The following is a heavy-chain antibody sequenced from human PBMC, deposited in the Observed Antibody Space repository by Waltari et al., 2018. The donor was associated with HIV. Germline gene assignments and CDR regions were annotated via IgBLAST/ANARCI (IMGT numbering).Heavy chain of an antibody. V-gene: IGHV6-1*01. J-gene: IGHJ4*02. CDR1: GDSVSTKNVA. CDR2: TYYRSKWYN. D-gene: IGHD3-10*01. CDR3: ARSPGRTSHFNY. Sequence: ISGDSVSTKNVAWNWTRSSPSRGLEWLGRTYYRSKWYNDYAASVKSRISINPDTSDNQFSLHPNSVTPEDTAVYDCARSPGRTSHFNYWGQGTLVTVSS.